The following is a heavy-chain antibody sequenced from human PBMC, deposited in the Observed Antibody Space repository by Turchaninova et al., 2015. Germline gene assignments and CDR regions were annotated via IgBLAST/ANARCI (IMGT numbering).Heavy chain of an antibody. Sequence: QVQLQESGPGLVKPSETLSLTCAVSGYSISSGYFWGWIRQPPGKGLEWFGSIYHSGNTYYNPSLKSRVTISVDTSKNQFSRKLGSVTAADTAVYYCARLRHGSGFSFFDYWGQGTLVTVSS. CDR2: IYHSGNT. J-gene: IGHJ4*02. CDR3: ARLRHGSGFSFFDY. V-gene: IGHV4-38-2*01. D-gene: IGHD6-25*01. CDR1: GYSISSGYF.